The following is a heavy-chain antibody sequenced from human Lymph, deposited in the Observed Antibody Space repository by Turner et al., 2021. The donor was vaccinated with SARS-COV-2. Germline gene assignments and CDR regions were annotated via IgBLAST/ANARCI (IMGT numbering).Heavy chain of an antibody. J-gene: IGHJ6*02. CDR3: ARVVGGFGELGYYYYYGMDV. CDR1: GGTFSSYA. V-gene: IGHV1-69*10. D-gene: IGHD3-10*01. Sequence: QVQLVQSGAEVKKPGSSVKVSCKASGGTFSSYAISWVRQAPGQGLGWMGGTIPILRIATYAQKFQGRVTITADKSTSTAYMELSSLRAEDTAVFYCARVVGGFGELGYYYYYGMDVWGQGTTVTVSS. CDR2: TIPILRIA.